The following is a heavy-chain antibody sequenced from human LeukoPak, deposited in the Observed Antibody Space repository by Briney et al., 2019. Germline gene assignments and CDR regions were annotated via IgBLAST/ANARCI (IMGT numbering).Heavy chain of an antibody. J-gene: IGHJ5*02. Sequence: GGSLRLSCVVSGFTFSNYWMSWVRQAPGKGLEWVANINQDGSEKYYVDSVKGRFTISRDNAKRSLYLQMNSLRAEDTAVYYCARDPPDPSYYDSSGYEATTWGQGTLVTVSS. CDR2: INQDGSEK. CDR1: GFTFSNYW. CDR3: ARDPPDPSYYDSSGYEATT. V-gene: IGHV3-7*03. D-gene: IGHD3-22*01.